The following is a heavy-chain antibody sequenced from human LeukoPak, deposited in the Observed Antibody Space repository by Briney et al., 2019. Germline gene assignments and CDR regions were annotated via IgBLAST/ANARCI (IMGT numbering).Heavy chain of an antibody. D-gene: IGHD3-9*01. Sequence: SETLSLTCTVSGVSVSSYYWTWIRQPPGKGLEWIGYIYYSGSTNYNPSLKSRVTISVDTSKNQFSLKLSSVTAADTAVYYCARGPFDYDILTGYFDYWGQGTLVTVSS. CDR3: ARGPFDYDILTGYFDY. CDR2: IYYSGST. J-gene: IGHJ4*02. V-gene: IGHV4-59*02. CDR1: GVSVSSYY.